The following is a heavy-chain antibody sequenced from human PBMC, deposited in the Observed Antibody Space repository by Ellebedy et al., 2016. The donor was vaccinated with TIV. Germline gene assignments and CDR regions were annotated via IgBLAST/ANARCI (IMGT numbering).Heavy chain of an antibody. CDR2: MYYSGST. CDR1: GGSASSGSQY. J-gene: IGHJ3*02. D-gene: IGHD4-17*01. V-gene: IGHV4-61*01. CDR3: ARWDYGADDAFDI. Sequence: MPSETLSLTCTVSGGSASSGSQYWSWIRQPPGKGLEWIGYMYYSGSTNYNPSLKSRVTISEDTSKNQFSLKLSSVTAADTAVYYWARWDYGADDAFDIWGQGTMVTISS.